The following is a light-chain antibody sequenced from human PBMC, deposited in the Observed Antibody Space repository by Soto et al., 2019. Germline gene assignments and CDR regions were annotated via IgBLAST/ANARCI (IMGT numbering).Light chain of an antibody. CDR1: QSVSSY. J-gene: IGKJ5*01. CDR2: DAS. CDR3: QQRSNWQIT. Sequence: EIVLTQSPATLSLSPGERATLSCRASQSVSSYLAWYQQKPGQAPRLLIYDASNRATGIPARFSGSGSGTDLPLTISSLGPEDFAVYYCQQRSNWQITFGQGTRLEIK. V-gene: IGKV3-11*01.